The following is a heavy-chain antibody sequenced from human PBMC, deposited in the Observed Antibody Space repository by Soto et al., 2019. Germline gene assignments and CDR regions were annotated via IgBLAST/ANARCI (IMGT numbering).Heavy chain of an antibody. Sequence: GASVKVSCKASGYTFTSYARHWVRQAPGQRLEWMGWINAGNGNTKYSQKFQGRVTITRDTSASTAYMELSSLRSEDTAVYYCARALRYYGSGSYYNLGYWGQGTLVTVSS. D-gene: IGHD3-10*01. CDR1: GYTFTSYA. V-gene: IGHV1-3*01. CDR2: INAGNGNT. J-gene: IGHJ4*02. CDR3: ARALRYYGSGSYYNLGY.